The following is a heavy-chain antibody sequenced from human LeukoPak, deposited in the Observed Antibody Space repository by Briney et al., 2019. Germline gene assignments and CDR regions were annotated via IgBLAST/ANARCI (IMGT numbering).Heavy chain of an antibody. CDR2: IYHSGST. Sequence: PSETLSLTCAVYGGSFSGYYWSWIRQPPGKGLEWIGEIYHSGSTNYNPSLKSRVTISVDKSKNQFSLKLSSVTAADTAVYYCARDGSGWDTNFDYWGQGTLVTVSS. V-gene: IGHV4-34*01. CDR3: ARDGSGWDTNFDY. CDR1: GGSFSGYY. D-gene: IGHD6-19*01. J-gene: IGHJ4*02.